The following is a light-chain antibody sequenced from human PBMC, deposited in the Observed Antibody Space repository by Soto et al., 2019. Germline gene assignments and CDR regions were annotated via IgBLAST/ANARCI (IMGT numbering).Light chain of an antibody. J-gene: IGKJ4*01. CDR2: KAS. CDR1: QSISSW. V-gene: IGKV1-5*03. Sequence: DIQMTQSPSTLSASVGDRVTITCRASQSISSWLAWYQQKPGKAPKLLIYKASSLESGVPLRFSGSGSGTEFTLTISSLQPDDSATYHCQHYSGYPITFGGGTKVEIK. CDR3: QHYSGYPIT.